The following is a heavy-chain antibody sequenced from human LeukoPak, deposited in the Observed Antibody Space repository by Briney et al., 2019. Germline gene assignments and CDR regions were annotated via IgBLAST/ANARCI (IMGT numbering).Heavy chain of an antibody. J-gene: IGHJ6*02. CDR2: LTDSGDAT. Sequence: GGSLRLSCAVSGFTFSHYAMSWVRQAPGTGLEWVGSLTDSGDATYYADSVKGRFTISRDNSKNTPYLQMNSLRAEDTAVYYCAKFKELTPGMDVWGQGTTVTVSS. CDR3: AKFKELTPGMDV. D-gene: IGHD3-10*01. CDR1: GFTFSHYA. V-gene: IGHV3-23*01.